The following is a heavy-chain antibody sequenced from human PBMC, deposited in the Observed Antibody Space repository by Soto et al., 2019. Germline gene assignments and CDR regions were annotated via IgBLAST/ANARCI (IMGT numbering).Heavy chain of an antibody. D-gene: IGHD2-2*02. CDR1: GFTFGDYA. J-gene: IGHJ3*02. CDR2: IRSKAYGGTT. V-gene: IGHV3-49*04. CDR3: TRPAAAIRTDAFDI. Sequence: GSLRLSCTASGFTFGDYAMSWVRQAPGKGLEWVGFIRSKAYGGTTEYAASVKGRFTISRDDSKSIAYLQMNSLKTEDTAVYYCTRPAAAIRTDAFDIWGQGTMVTVSS.